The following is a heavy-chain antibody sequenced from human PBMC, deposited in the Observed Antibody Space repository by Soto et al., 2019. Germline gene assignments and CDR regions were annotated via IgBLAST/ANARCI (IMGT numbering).Heavy chain of an antibody. J-gene: IGHJ6*02. D-gene: IGHD6-13*01. CDR2: ISYDGSNK. CDR3: AKDPGSSWYEGDYYYGMDV. V-gene: IGHV3-30*18. CDR1: GFTFSSYG. Sequence: QVQLVESGGGEVQPGRSLRLSCAASGFTFSSYGMHWVRQAPGKGLEWVAVISYDGSNKYYADSVKGRFTISRDNSKNTLYLQMNSLRAEDTAVYYCAKDPGSSWYEGDYYYGMDVWGQGTTVTVSS.